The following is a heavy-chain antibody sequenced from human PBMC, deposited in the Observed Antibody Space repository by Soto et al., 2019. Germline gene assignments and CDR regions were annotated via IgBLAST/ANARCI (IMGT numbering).Heavy chain of an antibody. V-gene: IGHV4-34*01. D-gene: IGHD2-2*01. J-gene: IGHJ6*03. CDR2: INHSGST. Sequence: QVQLQQWGAGLLKPSETLSLTCAVYGGSFSGYYWSWIRQPPGKGLEWIGEINHSGSTNYNPSLKSRVTISVDTSKSQFSLKLSSVTAADTAVYYCARGCLGDCVSTSCNYYYYYMDVWGKGTTVTVSS. CDR3: ARGCLGDCVSTSCNYYYYYMDV. CDR1: GGSFSGYY.